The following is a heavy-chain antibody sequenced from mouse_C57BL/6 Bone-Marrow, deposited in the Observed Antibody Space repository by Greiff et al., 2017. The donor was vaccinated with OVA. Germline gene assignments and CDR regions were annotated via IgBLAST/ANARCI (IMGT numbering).Heavy chain of an antibody. Sequence: EVQLVESGGGLVQPGESLKLSCESNEYEFPSHDMSWVRKTPEKRLELVAAINSDGGSTYYPDTMERRFIISRDNTKKTLYLQLSSLRSEDTALEYGSLRLRRWLEAMDYWGQGTSVTVSS. V-gene: IGHV5-2*01. J-gene: IGHJ4*01. CDR1: EYEFPSHD. CDR2: INSDGGST. CDR3: SLRLRRWLEAMDY. D-gene: IGHD2-2*01.